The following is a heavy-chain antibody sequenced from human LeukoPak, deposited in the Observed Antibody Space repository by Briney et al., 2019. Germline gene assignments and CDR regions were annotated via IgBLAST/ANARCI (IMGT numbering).Heavy chain of an antibody. CDR3: ARELLWFGEFYYFDY. CDR1: NGSFSGYY. D-gene: IGHD3-10*01. J-gene: IGHJ4*02. V-gene: IGHV4-34*01. Sequence: TSESLSLTCAVYNGSFSGYYWRWIRQPPGKGLEWIGEINHSGSTNYNPSLKSRLTISVDTSKNQFSLQLNSVTPEDTAVYYCARELLWFGEFYYFDYWGQGTLVTVSS. CDR2: INHSGST.